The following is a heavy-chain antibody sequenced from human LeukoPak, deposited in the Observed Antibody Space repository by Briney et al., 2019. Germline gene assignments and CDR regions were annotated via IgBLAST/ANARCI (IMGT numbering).Heavy chain of an antibody. V-gene: IGHV4-39*01. D-gene: IGHD4-17*01. CDR2: TNYSGTT. CDR1: GGSISNSHY. J-gene: IGHJ5*02. CDR3: ARRTVTNAGNYFDP. Sequence: SETLSLTCSVSGGSISNSHYWGWIRQPPGKGLGWTASTNYSGTTYYNPSLKSRVTMSVDTSKNQFSLKLTSVTAADTAIYYCARRTVTNAGNYFDPWGQGTLVTVSP.